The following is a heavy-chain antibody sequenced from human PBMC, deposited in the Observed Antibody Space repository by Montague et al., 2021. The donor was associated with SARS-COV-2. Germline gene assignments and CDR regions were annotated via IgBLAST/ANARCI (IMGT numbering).Heavy chain of an antibody. V-gene: IGHV3-30*04. CDR2: ISYDGSNK. CDR1: GFTFSSYA. Sequence: SLRLSCAASGFTFSSYAMHWVRQAPGKGLEWVAVISYDGSNKYYADSVKGRLTISRDNSKNTLYLQMNSLRAEDTAVYYCARVLGDYGDYWGQGTLVTVSS. CDR3: ARVLGDYGDY. J-gene: IGHJ4*02. D-gene: IGHD4-17*01.